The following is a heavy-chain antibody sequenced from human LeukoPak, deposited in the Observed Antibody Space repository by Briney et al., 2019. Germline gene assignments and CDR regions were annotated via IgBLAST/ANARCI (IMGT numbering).Heavy chain of an antibody. CDR1: GGSFSGYY. Sequence: SETLSLTCAVYGGSFSGYYWSWIRQPPGKGLEWIGEINHSGSTNYNPSLKSRVTISVDTSKNQFSLKLSSVTAADTAVYYCAIGGYSITFDYWGQGTLVTVSS. J-gene: IGHJ4*02. CDR2: INHSGST. V-gene: IGHV4-34*01. D-gene: IGHD6-13*01. CDR3: AIGGYSITFDY.